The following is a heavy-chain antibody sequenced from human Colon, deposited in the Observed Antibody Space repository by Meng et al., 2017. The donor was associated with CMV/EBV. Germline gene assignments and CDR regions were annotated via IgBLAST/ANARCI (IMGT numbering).Heavy chain of an antibody. CDR3: ARNSDYYDSAGYYYDRAFDL. CDR1: GYFFSALY. CDR2: INPDSGTT. D-gene: IGHD3-22*01. V-gene: IGHV1-2*02. Sequence: ASVKVSCKASGYFFSALYINWVRQAPGQGLEWVGWINPDSGTTYYTQRFQGRVTITRDTSGRTAYMELSSLRSDDTAIYYCARNSDYYDSAGYYYDRAFDLWGQGTMVTVSS. J-gene: IGHJ3*01.